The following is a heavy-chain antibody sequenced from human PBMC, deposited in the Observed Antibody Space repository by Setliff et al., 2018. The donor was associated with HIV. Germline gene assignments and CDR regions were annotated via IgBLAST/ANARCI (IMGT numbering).Heavy chain of an antibody. CDR1: GGSISSSNW. D-gene: IGHD3-22*01. CDR3: ARGTVITYFYDSSGSFDY. CDR2: IYYSGST. J-gene: IGHJ4*02. Sequence: SETLSLTCAVSGGSISSSNWWSWVRQPPGKGLEWIGEIYYSGSTNYNASLKSRLTILVDTSKNQFSLTLISVTAADTAVYYCARGTVITYFYDSSGSFDYWGQGTLVTVSS. V-gene: IGHV4-4*02.